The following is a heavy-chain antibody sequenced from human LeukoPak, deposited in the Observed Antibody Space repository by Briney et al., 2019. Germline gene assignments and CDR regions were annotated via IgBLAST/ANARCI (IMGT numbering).Heavy chain of an antibody. CDR3: ARRFSNKVF. CDR2: IYYSGST. Sequence: SETLSLTCTVSGGSISSSSYYWGWVRQPPGKGLEWIGSIYYSGSTYYNPSLKSRVTISVDTSKNQFSLKLSSVTAADTAVYYCARRFSNKVFWGQGTLVTVSS. D-gene: IGHD3-3*01. J-gene: IGHJ4*02. V-gene: IGHV4-39*01. CDR1: GGSISSSSYY.